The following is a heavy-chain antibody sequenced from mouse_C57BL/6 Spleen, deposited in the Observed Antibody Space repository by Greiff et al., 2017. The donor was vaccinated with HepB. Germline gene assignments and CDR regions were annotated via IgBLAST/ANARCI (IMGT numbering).Heavy chain of an antibody. CDR3: ARSGGYGNYVHYAMDY. CDR1: GYAFTNYL. Sequence: VQLQQSGAELVRPGTSVKVSCKASGYAFTNYLIEWVKQRPGQGLEWIGVINPGSGGTNYNEKFKGKATLTADKSSSTAYMQLSSLTSEDSAVYFCARSGGYGNYVHYAMDYWGQGTSVTVSS. J-gene: IGHJ4*01. CDR2: INPGSGGT. V-gene: IGHV1-54*01. D-gene: IGHD2-1*01.